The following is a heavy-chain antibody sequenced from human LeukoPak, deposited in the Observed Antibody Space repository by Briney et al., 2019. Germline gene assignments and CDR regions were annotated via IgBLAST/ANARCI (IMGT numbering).Heavy chain of an antibody. CDR3: ARDLGYCSSTSCSYGMDV. CDR1: GYTFTSYY. D-gene: IGHD2-2*01. CDR2: INPSGGST. V-gene: IGHV1-46*01. Sequence: ASVKVSCKASGYTFTSYYMHWVRQAPGQGLEWMGIINPSGGSTSYAQKFQGRVTMTRDTSTSTVYMELSSLRSEDTAVYYCARDLGYCSSTSCSYGMDVWGQGTTATVSS. J-gene: IGHJ6*02.